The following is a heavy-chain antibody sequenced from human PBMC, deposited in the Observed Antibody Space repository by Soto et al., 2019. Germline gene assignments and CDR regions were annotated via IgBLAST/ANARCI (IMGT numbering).Heavy chain of an antibody. V-gene: IGHV3-30-3*01. CDR2: ISYDGSNK. Sequence: GGSLRLSCAASGFTFSSYAMHWVRQAPGKGLEWVAVISYDGSNKYYADSVKGRFTISRDNSKNTLYLQMNSLRAEDTAVYYCARDSAVVVITPAFDYWGQGTLVTVSS. J-gene: IGHJ4*02. CDR3: ARDSAVVVITPAFDY. D-gene: IGHD3-22*01. CDR1: GFTFSSYA.